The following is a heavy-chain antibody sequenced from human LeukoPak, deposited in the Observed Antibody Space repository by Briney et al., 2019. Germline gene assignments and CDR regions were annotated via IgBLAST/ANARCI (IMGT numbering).Heavy chain of an antibody. CDR1: GYSINNYW. CDR3: ARQEYCSGGSCYAWFDP. V-gene: IGHV5-51*01. CDR2: IYPADSDI. D-gene: IGHD2-15*01. Sequence: GESLKISCKGSGYSINNYWIGWVRQMPGKGLEWMGIIYPADSDIRYSPSFQGQVTISADKSISTVYLQWSSLKASDTAMYYCARQEYCSGGSCYAWFDPWGQGTLVTVSS. J-gene: IGHJ5*02.